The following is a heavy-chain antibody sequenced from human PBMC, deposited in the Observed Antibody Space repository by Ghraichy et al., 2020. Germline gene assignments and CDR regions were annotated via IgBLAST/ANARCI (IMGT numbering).Heavy chain of an antibody. CDR3: AKDHDITVNPWCWFDP. CDR2: IRGSGSAT. CDR1: GFIFSSYA. V-gene: IGHV3-23*01. D-gene: IGHD3-10*01. J-gene: IGHJ5*02. Sequence: GESLNISCAGSGFIFSSYAMSWVRQAPGKGLEWVSSIRGSGSATFYADSVKGRFTISRDNSKNTLSLQMNSLRAEDTAVYYCAKDHDITVNPWCWFDPWGQGTLVTVSS.